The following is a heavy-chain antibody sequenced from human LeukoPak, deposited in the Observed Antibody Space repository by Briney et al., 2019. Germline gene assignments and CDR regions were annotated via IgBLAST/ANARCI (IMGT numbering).Heavy chain of an antibody. CDR1: GYTFTGYY. CDR2: INPDSGAT. D-gene: IGHD1-14*01. V-gene: IGHV1-2*02. Sequence: ASVKVSCKASGYTFTGYYVHWVRQAPGQGLEWMGWINPDSGATNYAQRFKGRVTMTRDTSISTAYMELSRLRSDDTALYYCARSEMADYWGQGTLVTVSS. J-gene: IGHJ4*02. CDR3: ARSEMADY.